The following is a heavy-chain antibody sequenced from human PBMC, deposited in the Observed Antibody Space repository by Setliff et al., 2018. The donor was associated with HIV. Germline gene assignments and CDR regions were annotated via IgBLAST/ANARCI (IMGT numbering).Heavy chain of an antibody. CDR1: GFTFSTYP. J-gene: IGHJ4*02. D-gene: IGHD5-12*01. CDR3: ARDPPGSGFHLDY. CDR2: IWADEITK. Sequence: GGSLRLSCAASGFTFSTYPMSWVRQAPGMGLEWVAMIWADEITKFYADSVKGRFTISGDNSKNTMYLQMNTLRVEDTAVYYCARDPPGSGFHLDYWGQGTPVTVSS. V-gene: IGHV3-33*08.